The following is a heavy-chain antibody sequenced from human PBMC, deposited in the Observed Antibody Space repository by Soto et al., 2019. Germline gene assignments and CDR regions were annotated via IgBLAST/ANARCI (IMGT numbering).Heavy chain of an antibody. J-gene: IGHJ5*02. V-gene: IGHV3-30-3*01. CDR3: ARHVASTVTTSDWFDP. CDR2: ISYDGSTI. Sequence: PGGSLRLSCAASGFNFSSHAMHWVRQAPGKGLEWVAIISYDGSTIFYGDSVKGRFTISRDNSKNTLYLHMSSLRPDDTAVYFCARHVASTVTTSDWFDPWGQGTLVTVSS. CDR1: GFNFSSHA. D-gene: IGHD4-4*01.